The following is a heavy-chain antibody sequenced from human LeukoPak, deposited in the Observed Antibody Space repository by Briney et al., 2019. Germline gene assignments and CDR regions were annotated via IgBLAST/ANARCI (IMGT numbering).Heavy chain of an antibody. D-gene: IGHD1-14*01. V-gene: IGHV4-38-2*02. J-gene: IGHJ4*02. Sequence: SETLSLTCTVSGYSISSGYYWGWIRPPPGKGLEWIGSIDHSGSTYYDPSLKSRVTISVDTSKNQLSLKLSSVTASYTAVYYCSIFQRTAAYHGDYWGQGTLVTVSS. CDR3: SIFQRTAAYHGDY. CDR2: IDHSGST. CDR1: GYSISSGYY.